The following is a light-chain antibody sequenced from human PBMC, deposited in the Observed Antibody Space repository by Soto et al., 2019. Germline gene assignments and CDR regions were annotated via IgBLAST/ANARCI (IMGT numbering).Light chain of an antibody. Sequence: AIPLTQSPSSLSASLGDRVTITCRTSQGISSALAWYRQRPGKAPELLIYDVSTLASGVTSRFRGSGSGTDFTLTISGLQPEDCATYYCQQFSTYPLTFGGGTKVEIK. V-gene: IGKV1-13*02. CDR3: QQFSTYPLT. J-gene: IGKJ4*01. CDR2: DVS. CDR1: QGISSA.